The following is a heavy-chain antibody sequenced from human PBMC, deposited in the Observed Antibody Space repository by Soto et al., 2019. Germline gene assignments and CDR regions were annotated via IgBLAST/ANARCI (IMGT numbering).Heavy chain of an antibody. CDR2: IYNVGST. CDR3: ATSSGYSSSWCPRPLGY. Sequence: PGGSLRLSCAASGFTVSTNYMNWVRQAPGKGLEWVSIIYNVGSTSYADSVRGRFTISRDNSENMLNLQMNNLRVEDTAVYYCATSSGYSSSWCPRPLGYWGQGTLGT. V-gene: IGHV3-53*01. CDR1: GFTVSTNY. J-gene: IGHJ4*02. D-gene: IGHD6-13*01.